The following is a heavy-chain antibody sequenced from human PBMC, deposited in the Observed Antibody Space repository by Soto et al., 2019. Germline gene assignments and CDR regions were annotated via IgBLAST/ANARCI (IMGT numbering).Heavy chain of an antibody. J-gene: IGHJ4*02. D-gene: IGHD6-19*01. V-gene: IGHV3-23*01. Sequence: EVQLLESGGGLVQPGGSLRLSCVASGFTFSDYAMNWVRQTPGKGLEWVSGISGSGGSTYYGDPVKGRFTVSRDNSKNTLYLQITSLRVEDTAVYYCARAHGYTSGCLDFWGRGTLVTVSS. CDR2: ISGSGGST. CDR3: ARAHGYTSGCLDF. CDR1: GFTFSDYA.